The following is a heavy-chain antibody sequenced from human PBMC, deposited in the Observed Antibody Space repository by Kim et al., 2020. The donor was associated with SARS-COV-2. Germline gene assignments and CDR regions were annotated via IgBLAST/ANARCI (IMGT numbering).Heavy chain of an antibody. CDR2: ISSSSSSI. J-gene: IGHJ4*02. CDR1: GFTFSSYS. V-gene: IGHV3-21*01. Sequence: GGPLRLSCAASGFTFSSYSMNWVRQAPGKGLEWVSSISSSSSSIYYADSVKGRFTISRDNARNSVYLQMNSLRVEDTAVYYCARPLYSGYDFDYWGQGILVTVSS. CDR3: ARPLYSGYDFDY. D-gene: IGHD5-12*01.